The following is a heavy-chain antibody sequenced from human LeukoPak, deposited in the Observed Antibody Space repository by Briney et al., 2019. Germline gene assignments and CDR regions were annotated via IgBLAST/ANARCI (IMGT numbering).Heavy chain of an antibody. D-gene: IGHD2-2*01. CDR3: ARGDPYCSSTSCYLPVDY. V-gene: IGHV3-33*01. CDR1: GFTFSSYG. CDR2: IWYDGSNK. J-gene: IGHJ4*02. Sequence: GGSLRLSCAASGFTFSSYGMHWVRQAPGKGLEWVAVIWYDGSNKYYADSVKGRFTIPRDNSKNTLYLQMNSLRAEDTAVYYCARGDPYCSSTSCYLPVDYWGQGTLVTVSS.